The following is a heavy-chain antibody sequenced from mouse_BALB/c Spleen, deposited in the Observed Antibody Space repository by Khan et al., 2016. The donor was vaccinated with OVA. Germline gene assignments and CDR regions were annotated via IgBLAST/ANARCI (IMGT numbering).Heavy chain of an antibody. D-gene: IGHD1-1*01. CDR3: ARLLAGSFAY. CDR2: ISSGGDYT. J-gene: IGHJ3*01. Sequence: EVKLVESGGDLVRPGGSLKLSCAASGFSFSSYSMSWVRQTPDKRLEWVATISSGGDYTYYPDSVKGRFTITRDNAKNTLYMHMSSLKSEDTAIYCFARLLAGSFAYWGQGTLVTVSA. CDR1: GFSFSSYS. V-gene: IGHV5-6*02.